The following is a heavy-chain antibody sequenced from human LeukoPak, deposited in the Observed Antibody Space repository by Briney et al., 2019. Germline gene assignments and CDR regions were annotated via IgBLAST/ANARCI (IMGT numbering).Heavy chain of an antibody. Sequence: GESLKISCKGSGYSFTSYWIGWVRQMPGKGLEWMGIIYPGDSDTRYSPSFQGQVTISADKSISTAYLQWSSLKASDTAMYYCATCHDILTGYYNVDAFDIWGQGTMVTVSS. V-gene: IGHV5-51*01. CDR2: IYPGDSDT. J-gene: IGHJ3*02. CDR1: GYSFTSYW. CDR3: ATCHDILTGYYNVDAFDI. D-gene: IGHD3-9*01.